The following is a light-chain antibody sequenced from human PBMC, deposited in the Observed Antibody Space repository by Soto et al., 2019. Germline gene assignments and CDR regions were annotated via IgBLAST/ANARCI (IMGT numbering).Light chain of an antibody. CDR1: TGDVGAYNF. CDR3: CSYAGSVTWV. J-gene: IGLJ3*02. V-gene: IGLV2-11*01. Sequence: QSALTQPRSVSGSPGQSVTISCTGTTGDVGAYNFVSWYQLHPGKAPKLMIYVVSKRPSGVPDRFSASKSGNTASLTISGLQAEDEADYYCCSYAGSVTWVFGGGTKLTVL. CDR2: VVS.